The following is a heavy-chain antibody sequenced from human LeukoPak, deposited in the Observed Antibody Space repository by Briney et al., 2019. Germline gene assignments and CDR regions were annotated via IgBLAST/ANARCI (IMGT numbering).Heavy chain of an antibody. D-gene: IGHD3-3*01. V-gene: IGHV1-18*01. J-gene: IGHJ5*02. CDR3: SRVPAITLFGVPRPPNWFDP. CDR1: GYTFTSYG. Sequence: ASVKASCKASGYTFTSYGISWVRQAPGQGLEWMGWISAYNGNTNYAQKLQGRVTMTTDTSTSTAYMERRSLISHDTTVYYCSRVPAITLFGVPRPPNWFDPWGQGTLVTVSS. CDR2: ISAYNGNT.